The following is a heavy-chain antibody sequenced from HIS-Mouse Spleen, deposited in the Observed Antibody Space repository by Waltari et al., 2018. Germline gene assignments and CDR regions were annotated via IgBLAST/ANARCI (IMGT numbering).Heavy chain of an antibody. D-gene: IGHD1-7*01. CDR1: GFSLSTSGMC. V-gene: IGHV2-70*15. Sequence: QVTLRESGPALVKPTQTLTLTCTFSGFSLSTSGMCVSWIRQPPGKALEWLARIDWDDDKYYSTSLKTRLTISKDTSKNQVVLTMTNMDPVDTATYYCARIQAGKLELPFDYWGQGTLVTASS. CDR3: ARIQAGKLELPFDY. CDR2: IDWDDDK. J-gene: IGHJ4*02.